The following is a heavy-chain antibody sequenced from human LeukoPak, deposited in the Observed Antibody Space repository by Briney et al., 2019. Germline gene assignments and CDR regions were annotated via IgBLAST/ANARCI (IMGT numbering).Heavy chain of an antibody. V-gene: IGHV4-34*01. D-gene: IGHD3-3*01. J-gene: IGHJ4*02. CDR1: GGSFSAYY. CDR2: INHSGST. CDR3: ARELMNDFWSGYYAIGKIDY. Sequence: SETLSLTCAVYGGSFSAYYWSWIRQPPGKGLEWIGEINHSGSTSYNPSLKSRVTISVDTSKNQFSLKLSSVTAADTAVYYCARELMNDFWSGYYAIGKIDYWGQGTLVTVSS.